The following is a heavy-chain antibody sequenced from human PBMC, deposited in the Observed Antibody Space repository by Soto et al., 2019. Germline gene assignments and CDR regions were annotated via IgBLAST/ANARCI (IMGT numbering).Heavy chain of an antibody. V-gene: IGHV3-74*01. D-gene: IGHD3-22*01. CDR2: ISDDGSRA. CDR1: GFTFSMYW. J-gene: IGHJ3*02. Sequence: PGGSLRLSCTASGFTFSMYWMHWVRQVPGKGPEWVSRISDDGSRADYADSVKGRFTISRDNSKNTLYLQMNSLRAEDTAVYYCARENYYDSSGYYPHAFDIWGQGTMVTVSS. CDR3: ARENYYDSSGYYPHAFDI.